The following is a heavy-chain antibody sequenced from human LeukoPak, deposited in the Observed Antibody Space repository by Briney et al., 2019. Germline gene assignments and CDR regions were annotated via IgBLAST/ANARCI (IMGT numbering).Heavy chain of an antibody. D-gene: IGHD3-10*01. V-gene: IGHV3-48*01. J-gene: IGHJ6*03. Sequence: GGSLRLSCAASGFTFSSYSMNWVRQAPGKGLEWVSYINNIGSAIYYADSVKGRSTISRDNAKNSLYLQMNSLRAEDTAVYYCARDYYYGSGTRGYYYMDVWGKGTTVTVSS. CDR3: ARDYYYGSGTRGYYYMDV. CDR1: GFTFSSYS. CDR2: INNIGSAI.